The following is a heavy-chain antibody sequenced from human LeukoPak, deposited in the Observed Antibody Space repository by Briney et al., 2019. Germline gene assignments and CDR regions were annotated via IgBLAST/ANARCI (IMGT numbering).Heavy chain of an antibody. Sequence: GESLKISCKGSGYSFTSYWIGWVRQMPGKGLEWMGIIYPGDSDTRYSPSFQGQVTISADKSISTAYLQWSSLKASDTAMYYCARRSRLHPDCSGGSCYPYYFDYWGQGTLVTVSS. V-gene: IGHV5-51*01. D-gene: IGHD2-15*01. J-gene: IGHJ4*02. CDR3: ARRSRLHPDCSGGSCYPYYFDY. CDR1: GYSFTSYW. CDR2: IYPGDSDT.